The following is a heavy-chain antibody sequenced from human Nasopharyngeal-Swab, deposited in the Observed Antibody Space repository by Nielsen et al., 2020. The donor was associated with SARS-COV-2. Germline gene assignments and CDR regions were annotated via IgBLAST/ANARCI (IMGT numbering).Heavy chain of an antibody. D-gene: IGHD3/OR15-3a*01. CDR2: ISHDGSNN. CDR1: GFTLSSYG. Sequence: GGSLRLSCTASGFTLSSYGMHWVRQSPGKGLEWVAVISHDGSNNLYADSVKGRFTISRDNSKNTLYLQMNSLRVEDTAVYYCAKRFGLVKNYYYYYGVDVWGQGTTVTVAS. J-gene: IGHJ6*02. V-gene: IGHV3-30*18. CDR3: AKRFGLVKNYYYYYGVDV.